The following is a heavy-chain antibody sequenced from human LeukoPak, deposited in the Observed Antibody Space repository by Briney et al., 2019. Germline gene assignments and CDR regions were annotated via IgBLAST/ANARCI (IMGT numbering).Heavy chain of an antibody. V-gene: IGHV1-2*02. D-gene: IGHD1-26*01. Sequence: GAAVKVSCKASGYTFTGYYMHWVRQAPGQGLEWMGWINPNRGVTNYAQKFQGRVTMTRDTSISTAYMELSRLRSDDTAVYYCARALAWGGSAYSYYYMDVWDKGTTVTVSS. CDR3: ARALAWGGSAYSYYYMDV. J-gene: IGHJ6*03. CDR2: INPNRGVT. CDR1: GYTFTGYY.